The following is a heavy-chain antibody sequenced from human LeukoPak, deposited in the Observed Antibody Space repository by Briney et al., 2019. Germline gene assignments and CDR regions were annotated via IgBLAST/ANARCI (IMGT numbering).Heavy chain of an antibody. J-gene: IGHJ4*02. CDR3: ARSHYYGSGTGGY. V-gene: IGHV1-69*13. CDR2: IIPIFGTA. Sequence: SVKVSCKASGGTFSSYAISWVRQAPGQGLEWMGGIIPIFGTANYAQKFQGRVTITADESTNTAYMELSSLRSEDTAVYYCARSHYYGSGTGGYWGQGTLVTVSS. CDR1: GGTFSSYA. D-gene: IGHD3-10*01.